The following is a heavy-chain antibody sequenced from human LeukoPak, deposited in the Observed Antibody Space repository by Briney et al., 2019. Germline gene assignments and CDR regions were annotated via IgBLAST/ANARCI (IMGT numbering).Heavy chain of an antibody. CDR3: ARLLHDYGGYSPFDC. D-gene: IGHD4-23*01. CDR1: GDSISSYY. V-gene: IGHV4-59*08. Sequence: SETLSLTCTVSGDSISSYYWSWIRQPPGKGLEWIGYIYYSGSTNYNPSLKSRVTISVDTSKNQFSLKLSSMTAADTAVYYCARLLHDYGGYSPFDCWGQGALVTVSS. J-gene: IGHJ4*02. CDR2: IYYSGST.